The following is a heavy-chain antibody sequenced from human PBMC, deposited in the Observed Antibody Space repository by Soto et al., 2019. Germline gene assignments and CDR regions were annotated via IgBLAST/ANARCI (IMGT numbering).Heavy chain of an antibody. V-gene: IGHV3-43*01. J-gene: IGHJ6*02. Sequence: PGGSLRLSCAASGFTFDDYTMHWVRQAPGKGLEWVSLISWDGGSTYYADPVKGRFTIPRDNSKNSLYLQMNSLRTEDTALYYCAKDGSSSGYYYYGMDVWGQGTTVTVSS. CDR1: GFTFDDYT. CDR2: ISWDGGST. D-gene: IGHD6-6*01. CDR3: AKDGSSSGYYYYGMDV.